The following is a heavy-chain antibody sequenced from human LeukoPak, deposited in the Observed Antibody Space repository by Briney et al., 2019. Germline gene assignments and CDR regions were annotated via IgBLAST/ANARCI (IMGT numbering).Heavy chain of an antibody. J-gene: IGHJ4*02. CDR3: ARENIVATMPYFDY. D-gene: IGHD5-12*01. Sequence: GGSLRLSCAASGFTFSSYAMSWVRQAPGKGLEWVAVIWYDGSNKYYADSAKGRFTISRDNSKNTLYLQMNSLRAEDTAVYYCARENIVATMPYFDYWGQGTLVTVSS. CDR1: GFTFSSYA. CDR2: IWYDGSNK. V-gene: IGHV3-33*08.